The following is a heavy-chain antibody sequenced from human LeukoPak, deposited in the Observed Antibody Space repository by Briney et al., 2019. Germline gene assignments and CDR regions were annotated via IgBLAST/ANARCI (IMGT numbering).Heavy chain of an antibody. J-gene: IGHJ6*03. Sequence: AAVKVSCKASGYTFTSYGISWVRQAPGQGLEWMGWISAYNGNTNYAQKLEGRVTMTTDTSTSTAYMELRSLRSDDTAVYYYARDGRNGSGSYYYYYYYMDVWGKGTTVTVSS. CDR1: GYTFTSYG. D-gene: IGHD3-10*01. CDR3: ARDGRNGSGSYYYYYYYMDV. CDR2: ISAYNGNT. V-gene: IGHV1-18*01.